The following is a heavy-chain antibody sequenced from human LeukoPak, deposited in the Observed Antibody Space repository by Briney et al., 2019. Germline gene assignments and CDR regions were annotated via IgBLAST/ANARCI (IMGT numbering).Heavy chain of an antibody. V-gene: IGHV1-18*01. CDR3: ARWRSGVVPAAMDY. Sequence: ASVKVSCKASGYTFTSYDISWVRQAPGQGLEWMGWISAYNGNTNYAQKLQGRVTVTTDTSTSTAYMELRSLRSDDTAVYYCARWRSGVVPAAMDYWGQGTLVTVSS. CDR2: ISAYNGNT. J-gene: IGHJ4*02. CDR1: GYTFTSYD. D-gene: IGHD2-2*01.